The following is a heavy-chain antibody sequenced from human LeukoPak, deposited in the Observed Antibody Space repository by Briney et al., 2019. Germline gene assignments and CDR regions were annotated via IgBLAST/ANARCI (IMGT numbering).Heavy chain of an antibody. CDR2: ISASDGTT. Sequence: GGSLRLSCAASGFTFSSYAMSWVRQAPGKGLEWVSVISASDGTTHYADSVKGRFTISRDNSKNTLYLQMNSLRAEDTAVYYCATRLYTSGLAGDYWGQGTLVTVSS. D-gene: IGHD6-19*01. J-gene: IGHJ4*02. CDR3: ATRLYTSGLAGDY. CDR1: GFTFSSYA. V-gene: IGHV3-23*01.